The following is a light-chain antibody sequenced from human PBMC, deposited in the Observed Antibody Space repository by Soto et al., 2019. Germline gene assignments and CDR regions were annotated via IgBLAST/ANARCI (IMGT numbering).Light chain of an antibody. Sequence: EVVLTQSPATLSLSPGERATLSCRASQTLANYLAWYQQRPGQAPRLLIYDASNRATGIPARFSGSGSGTDFTFTISSLEPEDSAVYYCQQRSDSYTFGQGTTLEIK. J-gene: IGKJ2*01. CDR2: DAS. CDR1: QTLANY. V-gene: IGKV3-11*01. CDR3: QQRSDSYT.